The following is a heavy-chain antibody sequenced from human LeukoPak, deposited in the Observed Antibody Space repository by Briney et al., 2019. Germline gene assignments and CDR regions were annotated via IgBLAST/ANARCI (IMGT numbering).Heavy chain of an antibody. CDR2: IYYSGST. Sequence: PSETLSLTCTVSGGSISSSSYYWGWIRQPPGKGLEWIGSIYYSGSTYYNPSFKSRVTISVDTSKNQFSLKLSSVTAADTAVYYCARIAGVHYYYYGMDVWGQGTTVTVSS. V-gene: IGHV4-39*01. J-gene: IGHJ6*02. CDR3: ARIAGVHYYYYGMDV. CDR1: GGSISSSSYY. D-gene: IGHD7-27*01.